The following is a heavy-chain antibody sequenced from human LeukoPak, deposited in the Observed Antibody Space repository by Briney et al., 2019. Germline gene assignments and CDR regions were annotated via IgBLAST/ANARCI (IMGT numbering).Heavy chain of an antibody. D-gene: IGHD5-12*01. V-gene: IGHV4-39*07. CDR2: IYYSGST. CDR1: GGSISSYY. CDR3: ARDPHSGYDRGYFDY. Sequence: SETLSLTCTVSGGSISSYYWGWIRQPPGKGLEWIGSIYYSGSTYYNPSLKSRVTISVDTSKNQFSLKLSSVTAADTAVYYCARDPHSGYDRGYFDYWGQGTLVTVSS. J-gene: IGHJ4*02.